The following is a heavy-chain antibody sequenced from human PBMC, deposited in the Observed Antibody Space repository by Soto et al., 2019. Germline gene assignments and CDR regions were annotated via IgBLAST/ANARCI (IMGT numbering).Heavy chain of an antibody. J-gene: IGHJ4*02. Sequence: PSETLSLTCAVHGDSFSGYFWTCIRQPPGKGLEWIAEITEGGTTNYSPSLKSRVSIAVDSSKRQFSLTLSSVTAADTAMYYCARGDDAMLSQNFDYWSQGYLVTVSS. CDR1: GDSFSGYF. V-gene: IGHV4-34*01. D-gene: IGHD2-8*01. CDR2: ITEGGTT. CDR3: ARGDDAMLSQNFDY.